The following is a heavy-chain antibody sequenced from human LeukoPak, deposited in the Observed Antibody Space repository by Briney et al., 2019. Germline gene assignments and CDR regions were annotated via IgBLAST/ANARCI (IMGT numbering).Heavy chain of an antibody. CDR1: GFTFSSYA. V-gene: IGHV3-23*01. Sequence: GGSLRLSCAASGFTFSSYAMSWVRQAPGKGLEWVSAISGSGGSTYYADSVKGRFTISRDNSKNTLYLQMNSLGPEDTAVYYCARVVALYSTSSGFDYWGQGTLVTVSS. J-gene: IGHJ4*02. CDR2: ISGSGGST. CDR3: ARVVALYSTSSGFDY. D-gene: IGHD6-6*01.